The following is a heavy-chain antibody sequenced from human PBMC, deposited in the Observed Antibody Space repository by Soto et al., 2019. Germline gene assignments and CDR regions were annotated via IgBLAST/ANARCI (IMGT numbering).Heavy chain of an antibody. J-gene: IGHJ4*02. Sequence: GGSLRLSCAASGFTFRSYGMHWVRQAPGRGLQWVAVIWYDGSNKYYADSVKGRFTISRDNSKNTLYLQMNSLRAEDTAVYYCAREVRYGSGSYYLSYLDYWGQGTLVTVSS. CDR3: AREVRYGSGSYYLSYLDY. CDR1: GFTFRSYG. V-gene: IGHV3-33*01. D-gene: IGHD3-10*01. CDR2: IWYDGSNK.